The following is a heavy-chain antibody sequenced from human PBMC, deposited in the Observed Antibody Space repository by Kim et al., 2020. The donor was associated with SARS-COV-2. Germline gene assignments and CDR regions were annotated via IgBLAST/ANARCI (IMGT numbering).Heavy chain of an antibody. D-gene: IGHD2-21*02. CDR3: TTDLVVTTNTHYYYYYGMDV. CDR2: IKSKTDGGTT. J-gene: IGHJ6*02. Sequence: GGSLRLSCAASGFTFSNAWMSWVRQAPGKGMEWVGRIKSKTDGGTTDYAAPVKGRFTISRDDSKNTLYLQMNSLKTEDTAVYYCTTDLVVTTNTHYYYYYGMDVWGQGTTVTVSS. CDR1: GFTFSNAW. V-gene: IGHV3-15*01.